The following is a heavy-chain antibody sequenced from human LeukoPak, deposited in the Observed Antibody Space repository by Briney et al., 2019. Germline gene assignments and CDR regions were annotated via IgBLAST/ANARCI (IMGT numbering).Heavy chain of an antibody. J-gene: IGHJ6*03. CDR3: VRWGMYYDSRGYYPANYYYYMDV. D-gene: IGHD3-22*01. CDR1: GYTFSSNY. Sequence: ASVKVSCKASGYTFSSNYIHWVRQAPGQGLEWMGIINPSGGSTNYAQKFQGRVTMTRDTSTSTVYMELSSLRSDDTAVYYCVRWGMYYDSRGYYPANYYYYMDVWGKGTTVTISS. V-gene: IGHV1-46*01. CDR2: INPSGGST.